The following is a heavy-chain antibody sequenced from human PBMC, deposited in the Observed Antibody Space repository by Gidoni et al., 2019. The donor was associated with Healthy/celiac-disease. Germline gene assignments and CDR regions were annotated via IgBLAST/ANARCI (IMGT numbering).Heavy chain of an antibody. V-gene: IGHV3-30-3*01. CDR2: ISYDGSNK. D-gene: IGHD1-1*01. Sequence: QVQLVESGGGVVQPGRSLRLSCAASGFTFSSYAMHWVRQAPGKGLGWLAVISYDGSNKYYADSVKGRFTISRDNSKNTLYLQMNSLRAEDTAVYYCARASNDESGMDVWGQGTTVTVSS. CDR3: ARASNDESGMDV. CDR1: GFTFSSYA. J-gene: IGHJ6*02.